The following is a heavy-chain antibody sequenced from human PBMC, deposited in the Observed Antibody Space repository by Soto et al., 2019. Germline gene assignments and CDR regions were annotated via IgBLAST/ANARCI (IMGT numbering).Heavy chain of an antibody. CDR2: ISWNSGSI. J-gene: IGHJ5*02. CDR3: AKDIRYSGPPWFDP. CDR1: GFTFDDYA. Sequence: GGSLRLSCAASGFTFDDYAMHWVRQAPGKGLEWVSGISWNSGSIGYADSVKGRFTISRDNAKNSLYLQMNSLRAEDTALYYCAKDIRYSGPPWFDPWGQGTLVTVSS. V-gene: IGHV3-9*01. D-gene: IGHD1-26*01.